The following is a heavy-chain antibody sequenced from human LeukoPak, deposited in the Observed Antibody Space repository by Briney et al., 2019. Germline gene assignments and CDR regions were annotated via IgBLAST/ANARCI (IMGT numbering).Heavy chain of an antibody. J-gene: IGHJ4*02. D-gene: IGHD4-17*01. CDR1: GFTFSSHA. CDR3: TRNDYGLYFFDY. Sequence: PGGSLRLSCAASGFTFSSHAMHWDRQTPGKGPEWVTAISYDGSSKSYTDSVKGRFTVSRDNSKNTLYLQMNSLRAEDTAVYYCTRNDYGLYFFDYWGQGTLVTVSS. V-gene: IGHV3-30-3*01. CDR2: ISYDGSSK.